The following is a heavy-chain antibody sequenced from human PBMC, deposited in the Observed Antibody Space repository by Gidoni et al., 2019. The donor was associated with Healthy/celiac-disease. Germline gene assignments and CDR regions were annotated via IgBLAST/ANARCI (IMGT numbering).Heavy chain of an antibody. V-gene: IGHV6-1*01. J-gene: IGHJ6*02. CDR2: TYYRSKCYN. D-gene: IGHD4-17*01. CDR1: GDSVSSNSAA. CDR3: ARSRDYETVDQTYYYYYGMDV. Sequence: QVQLQQSGPGLVKPSQTLSLTCAISGDSVSSNSAAWHWIRQSPSRGLWWLGRTYYRSKCYNDHAVSVKSRRTINTDTAKNQFALQLNSVTPEDTAVYYCARSRDYETVDQTYYYYYGMDVWGQGTTVTGSS.